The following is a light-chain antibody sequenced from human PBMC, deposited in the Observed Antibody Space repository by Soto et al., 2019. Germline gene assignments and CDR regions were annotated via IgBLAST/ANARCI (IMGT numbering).Light chain of an antibody. J-gene: IGKJ2*01. V-gene: IGKV3-15*01. CDR1: QTVASN. CDR3: QQYHNWPPQYT. Sequence: EIVMTQSPASLSVSPGEGATLSCRASQTVASNLAWYQQKPGQGPRLLIHGASTRATGVPARFSGSGSGTDFTLTISRLQSEDFAVYYCQQYHNWPPQYTFGQGTKLQIK. CDR2: GAS.